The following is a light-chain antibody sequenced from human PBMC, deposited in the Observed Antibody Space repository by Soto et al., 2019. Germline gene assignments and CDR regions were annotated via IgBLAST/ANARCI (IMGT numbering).Light chain of an antibody. CDR1: PSVSSN. V-gene: IGKV3-15*01. J-gene: IGKJ4*01. Sequence: EIVMTHSPATLSVSPGAIATLSCRASPSVSSNLAWYQQTPGQAPRLLIYGASTRATGIPATSSGSGSGTEFTLTISSLQSEDVAVYYCQEYNNCSPLTFGGGNKVVIK. CDR2: GAS. CDR3: QEYNNCSPLT.